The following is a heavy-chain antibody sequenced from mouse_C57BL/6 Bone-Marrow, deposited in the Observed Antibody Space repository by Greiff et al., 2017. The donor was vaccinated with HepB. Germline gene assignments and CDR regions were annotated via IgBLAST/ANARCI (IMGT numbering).Heavy chain of an antibody. CDR3: ARQIWVDY. D-gene: IGHD4-1*01. CDR2: ISGGGGNT. CDR1: GFTFSSYT. V-gene: IGHV5-9*01. J-gene: IGHJ2*01. Sequence: EVKLMESGGGLVKPGGSLKLSCAASGFTFSSYTMSWVRQTPEKRLEWVATISGGGGNTYYPDSVKGRFTISRDNAKNTLYLQMSSLRSEDTALYYCARQIWVDYWGQGTTLTVSS.